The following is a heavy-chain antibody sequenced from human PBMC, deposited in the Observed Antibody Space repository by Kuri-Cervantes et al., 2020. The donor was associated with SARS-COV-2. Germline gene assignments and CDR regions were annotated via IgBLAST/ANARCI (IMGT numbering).Heavy chain of an antibody. D-gene: IGHD6-13*01. CDR3: AHIAYIAAASTGWFDP. J-gene: IGHJ5*02. CDR2: IYWNDDK. V-gene: IGHV2-5*01. CDR1: GFSLSTSGVG. Sequence: SGPTLVKPTQTLTLTCTFSGFSLSTSGVGVGWIRQPPGKALEWLALIYWNDDKRYSPSLKSRLTITKDTSKNQVVLTMTNMDPADTATYYCAHIAYIAAASTGWFDPWGQGTLVTVSS.